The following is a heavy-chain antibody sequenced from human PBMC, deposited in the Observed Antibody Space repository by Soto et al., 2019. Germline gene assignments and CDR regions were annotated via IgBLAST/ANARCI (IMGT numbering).Heavy chain of an antibody. V-gene: IGHV4-59*01. CDR2: VYYTGST. CDR1: CGSISGSY. D-gene: IGHD6-19*01. Sequence: SETLSPTCSVSCGSISGSYWSWIRQSPGKGLEWLGYVYYTGSTNYSPSLRSRVSISVDTSKNEFSLRLSSVTAADTAVYFCARSVAVPGAHIDYWGQGTQVTVSS. CDR3: ARSVAVPGAHIDY. J-gene: IGHJ4*02.